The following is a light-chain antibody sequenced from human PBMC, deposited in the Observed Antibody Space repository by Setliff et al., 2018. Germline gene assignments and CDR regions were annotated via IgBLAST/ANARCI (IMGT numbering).Light chain of an antibody. V-gene: IGLV1-44*01. Sequence: VLTQPPSASGTPGQRVTISCSGGTSNIGPNTVDWYQQFPGAAPKLLIYGNNQRPSGVPDRFSGSKSGTSASLAIGELRAEDEGDYYCATWDDSLKGLVFGGGTKGTVL. CDR3: ATWDDSLKGLV. CDR2: GNN. J-gene: IGLJ2*01. CDR1: TSNIGPNT.